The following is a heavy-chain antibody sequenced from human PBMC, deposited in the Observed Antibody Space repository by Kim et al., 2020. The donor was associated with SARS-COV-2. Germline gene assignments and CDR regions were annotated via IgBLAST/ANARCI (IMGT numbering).Heavy chain of an antibody. J-gene: IGHJ4*02. CDR3: ARDGRATITLYYFDY. D-gene: IGHD5-12*01. CDR1: GYTFTSYY. Sequence: ASVKVSCKASGYTFTSYYMHWVRQAPGQGLEWMGIINPSGGSTSYAQKFQGRVTMTRDTSTSTVYMELSSLRSEDTAVYYCARDGRATITLYYFDYWGQGTLVTVSS. CDR2: INPSGGST. V-gene: IGHV1-46*01.